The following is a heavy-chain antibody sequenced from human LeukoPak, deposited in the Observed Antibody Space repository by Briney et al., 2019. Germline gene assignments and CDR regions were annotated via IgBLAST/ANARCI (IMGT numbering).Heavy chain of an antibody. V-gene: IGHV4-59*08. D-gene: IGHD3-22*01. CDR1: AGSISSYY. J-gene: IGHJ3*02. CDR2: IYYSGST. CDR3: ARPSPYYYDSSGYYSGYAFDI. Sequence: SETLSLTCTVSAGSISSYYGSWIRQPPRKGLEWIGYIYYSGSTNYTPSVKRRVTISVDTSKNQFSLKLRSVTAADTAVYYCARPSPYYYDSSGYYSGYAFDIWGQGTMVTVSS.